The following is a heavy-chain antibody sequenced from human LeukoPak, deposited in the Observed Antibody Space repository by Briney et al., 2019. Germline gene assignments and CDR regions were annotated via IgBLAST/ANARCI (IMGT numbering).Heavy chain of an antibody. CDR1: GFTFRTYT. CDR2: ISYDGYYK. J-gene: IGHJ5*02. V-gene: IGHV3-30-3*01. Sequence: PGRSLRLSCAASGFTFRTYTMHWVRQAPGKGLEWVASISYDGYYKYYAESVKGPFIISRDNSKNTPYLQINSLRADDTAVYYCASAGAVTDSFVHWGEGTLVTVSS. D-gene: IGHD4-23*01. CDR3: ASAGAVTDSFVH.